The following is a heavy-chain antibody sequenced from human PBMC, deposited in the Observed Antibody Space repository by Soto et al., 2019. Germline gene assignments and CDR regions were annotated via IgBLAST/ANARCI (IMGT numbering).Heavy chain of an antibody. CDR1: GFTFTSSA. CDR3: ATDLELRHHDAFDI. Sequence: GASVKVSCKASGFTFTSSAVQWVRQARGQRLEWIGWIVVGSGNTNYAQKFQERVTITRDMSTSTAYMELSSLRSEDTAVCYCATDLELRHHDAFDIWGQGTMVTVSS. V-gene: IGHV1-58*01. D-gene: IGHD1-7*01. J-gene: IGHJ3*02. CDR2: IVVGSGNT.